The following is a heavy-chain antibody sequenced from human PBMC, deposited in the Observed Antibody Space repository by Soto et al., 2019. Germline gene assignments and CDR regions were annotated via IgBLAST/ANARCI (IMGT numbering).Heavy chain of an antibody. CDR2: ITPMFGTT. D-gene: IGHD1-20*01. CDR3: ARVALSGILLGGVDS. J-gene: IGHJ4*02. CDR1: AGTFVKYA. V-gene: IGHV1-69*18. Sequence: QVQLVQSGAEVKKAGSSVNVSRKASAGTFVKYAITWVRQAPGQGLELMGTITPMFGTTYNAQKINGRVAFTADESTSTAFMELSGLRSQDTAVYYCARVALSGILLGGVDSWGQGTLVTVSS.